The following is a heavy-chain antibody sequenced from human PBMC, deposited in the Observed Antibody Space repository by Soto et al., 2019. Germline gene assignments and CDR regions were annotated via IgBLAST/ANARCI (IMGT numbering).Heavy chain of an antibody. CDR2: ISYSADKT. J-gene: IGHJ3*02. CDR1: GFTFSNYV. CDR3: ARRARTATTNWGAFDI. V-gene: IGHV3-23*01. D-gene: IGHD1-7*01. Sequence: EVQLLESGGGLVQPGGFLRLSCAASGFTFSNYVMNWVRQAPGKGLEWVSTISYSADKTFYADSVKGRFTISRDNSRDTLFLQMNSLRADDAAVYYCARRARTATTNWGAFDIWGQGTMVTVSS.